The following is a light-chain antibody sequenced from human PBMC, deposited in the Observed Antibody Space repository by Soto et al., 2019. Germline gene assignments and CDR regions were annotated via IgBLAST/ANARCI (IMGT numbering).Light chain of an antibody. Sequence: PGERATLSCRASQTADNYLAWYQQKPGQAPRLLIYDASNRATGIPARFSGSGSETDFTLTISSLEPEDFAVYYCQQRRSWPITFGKGTRLEIK. J-gene: IGKJ5*01. CDR3: QQRRSWPIT. CDR2: DAS. V-gene: IGKV3-11*01. CDR1: QTADNY.